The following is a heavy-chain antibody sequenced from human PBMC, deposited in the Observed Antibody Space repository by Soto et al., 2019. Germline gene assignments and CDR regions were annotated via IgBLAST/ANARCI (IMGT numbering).Heavy chain of an antibody. V-gene: IGHV1-69*13. Sequence: SVKVSCKASGGSFGNSAINWVRQTPGQGLEWLGGFIPVYRTLNYAQKFQGRVTITEDESTSTAYMELSSLRSEDTAVYYCATLNMVRGVDVLISWVHWFDPWGQGTLVTVSS. CDR3: ATLNMVRGVDVLISWVHWFDP. CDR1: GGSFGNSA. CDR2: FIPVYRTL. J-gene: IGHJ5*02. D-gene: IGHD3-10*01.